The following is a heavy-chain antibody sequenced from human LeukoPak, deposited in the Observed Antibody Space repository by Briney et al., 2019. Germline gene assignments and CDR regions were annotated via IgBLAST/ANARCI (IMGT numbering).Heavy chain of an antibody. CDR2: ISSSGSTI. V-gene: IGHV3-11*01. CDR3: ARDFERGRRWIDY. D-gene: IGHD5-24*01. CDR1: GFTFDDYG. J-gene: IGHJ4*02. Sequence: GGSLRLSCAASGFTFDDYGMSWLRQAPGKGLEWVSYISSSGSTIYYADSVKGRFTISRDNAKNSLYLQMNSLRAEDTAVYYCARDFERGRRWIDYWGQGTLVTVSS.